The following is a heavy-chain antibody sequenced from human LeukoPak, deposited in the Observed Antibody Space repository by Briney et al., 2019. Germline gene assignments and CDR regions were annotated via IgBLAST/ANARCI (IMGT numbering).Heavy chain of an antibody. Sequence: SGTLSLTCAVSGGSISSGDYYWSWIRQPPGKGLEFIGYIAAXGTTKHNPSLKSRVTLSMDTSKNQFSLKLRSVTAADTAVYFCARXPXXEGFDYWGQGTQVIVSS. CDR2: IAAXGTT. CDR3: ARXPXXEGFDY. CDR1: GGSISSGDYY. V-gene: IGHV4-61*08. J-gene: IGHJ4*02.